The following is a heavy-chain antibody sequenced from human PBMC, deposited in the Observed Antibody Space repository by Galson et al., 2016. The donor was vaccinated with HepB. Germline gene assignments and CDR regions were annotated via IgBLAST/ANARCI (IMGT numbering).Heavy chain of an antibody. D-gene: IGHD1-14*01. V-gene: IGHV3-66*01. J-gene: IGHJ6*02. CDR3: ARDGGGTGGYYYYAMDV. CDR2: IGGDGGT. Sequence: SLRLSCAASGFTFTNNIMSWVRQAPGKGLEWVSTIGGDGGTFYGDSVKGRFTISRENAKNSLYLQMNSLRDEDTAVYYCARDGGGTGGYYYYAMDVWGQGTTVTVSS. CDR1: GFTFTNNI.